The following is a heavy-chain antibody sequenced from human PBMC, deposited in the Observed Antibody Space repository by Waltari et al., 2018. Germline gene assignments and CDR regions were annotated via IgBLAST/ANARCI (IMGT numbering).Heavy chain of an antibody. Sequence: QVQLQQWGAGLLKPSETLSLTCAVYGGSVSGYYWSWIRQPPGKGLEWIGEITHSRSTNYNPSLKSRVTISGDTSKNQFSLKLSSVTAADTAVYYCARPGEGYWYFDLWGRGTLVTVSS. CDR3: ARPGEGYWYFDL. CDR2: ITHSRST. J-gene: IGHJ2*01. D-gene: IGHD3-10*01. V-gene: IGHV4-34*01. CDR1: GGSVSGYY.